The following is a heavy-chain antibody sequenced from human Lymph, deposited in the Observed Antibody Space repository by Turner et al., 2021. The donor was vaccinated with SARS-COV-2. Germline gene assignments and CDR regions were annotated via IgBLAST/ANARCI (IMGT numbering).Heavy chain of an antibody. Sequence: QVQLVQSGAEVKKSGASVRVSCRASGYTFSSSVISWVRQAPGQGLEWMGWISVYNGYTNYAQKLQGRVTMTTDTSTSTAYMELRSLRSDDTAVYYCAREGYCSSTSCYRGQYYYYGMDVWGQGTTVTVSS. CDR1: GYTFSSSV. CDR2: ISVYNGYT. D-gene: IGHD2-2*02. CDR3: AREGYCSSTSCYRGQYYYYGMDV. V-gene: IGHV1-18*04. J-gene: IGHJ6*02.